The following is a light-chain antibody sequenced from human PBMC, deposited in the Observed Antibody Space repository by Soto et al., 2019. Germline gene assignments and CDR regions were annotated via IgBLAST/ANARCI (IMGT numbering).Light chain of an antibody. CDR2: GNS. V-gene: IGLV1-40*01. J-gene: IGLJ2*01. Sequence: QSVLTQPTSVSGAPGQRVTISCTGSSSTIGAGYDVHWYQQLPGTAPKLLIYGNSNRPSGVPDRFSGSKSGTSASLAITGLQAEDEADYYCQAYDSSLSGYVVFGGGTKVTVL. CDR3: QAYDSSLSGYVV. CDR1: SSTIGAGYD.